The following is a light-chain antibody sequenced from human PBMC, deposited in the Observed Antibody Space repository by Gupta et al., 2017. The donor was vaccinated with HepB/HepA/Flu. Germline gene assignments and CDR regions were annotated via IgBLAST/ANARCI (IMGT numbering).Light chain of an antibody. CDR3: CSFARGGTYI. Sequence: APTTLSSASGAPAPSSTISCTGSSGDVSGYDLVSWYQHHPGKVPKIIIASVNYRPSGVSNRFSGSKAGNTASLTISGLQSEDEADYYCCSFARGGTYIFGSGTKVTVL. V-gene: IGLV2-14*03. CDR1: SGDVSGYDL. CDR2: SVN. J-gene: IGLJ1*01.